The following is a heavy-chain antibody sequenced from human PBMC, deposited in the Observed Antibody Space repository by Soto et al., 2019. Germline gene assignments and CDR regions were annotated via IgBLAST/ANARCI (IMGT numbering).Heavy chain of an antibody. D-gene: IGHD3-22*01. V-gene: IGHV3-30*18. CDR2: ISYDGTNK. CDR3: AKGDYYHSRLSFDY. J-gene: IGHJ4*02. Sequence: TGGSLRLSCAASGFIFSNFGMHWVRQAPGKGLEWVAVISYDGTNKYYADSVKGRFIISRDNSKNTLDLQMNSLRAEDTAVYYCAKGDYYHSRLSFDYWGQGTLVTVSS. CDR1: GFIFSNFG.